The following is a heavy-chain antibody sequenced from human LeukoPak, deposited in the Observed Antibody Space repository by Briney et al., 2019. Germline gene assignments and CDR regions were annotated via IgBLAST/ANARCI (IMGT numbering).Heavy chain of an antibody. CDR1: GGSISSYY. Sequence: SESLSLTCTVSGGSISSYYWSWIRQPPGKGLEWIGYIYYSGSTNYNPSLKSRVTISVDTSKNQFSLKLSSVTAADTAVYYCARGSERWLQSGNDYWGQGTLVTVSS. J-gene: IGHJ4*02. V-gene: IGHV4-59*01. D-gene: IGHD5-24*01. CDR2: IYYSGST. CDR3: ARGSERWLQSGNDY.